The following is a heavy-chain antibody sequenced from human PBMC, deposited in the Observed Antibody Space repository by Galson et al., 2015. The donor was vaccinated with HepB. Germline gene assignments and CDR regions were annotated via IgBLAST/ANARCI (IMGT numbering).Heavy chain of an antibody. V-gene: IGHV3-23*01. CDR2: ISGSGDST. Sequence: FLRLSCAASGFTFSSYAMTWVRQAPGKGLEWVSTISGSGDSTNYADSVKGRFTISRDNSKNTLYLQVNSLRAEDTAVYYCARDLRGYSTITEYWGQGTLVTVSS. CDR1: GFTFSSYA. CDR3: ARDLRGYSTITEY. J-gene: IGHJ4*02. D-gene: IGHD3-22*01.